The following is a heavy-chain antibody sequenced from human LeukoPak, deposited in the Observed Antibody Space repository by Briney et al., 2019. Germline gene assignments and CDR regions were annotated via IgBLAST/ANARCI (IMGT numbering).Heavy chain of an antibody. D-gene: IGHD6-13*01. J-gene: IGHJ4*02. CDR1: GFTFSSYA. CDR2: ISGSGGST. Sequence: GGSLRLSCAASGFTFSSYAMSWVRQAPGKGLGWVSAISGSGGSTYYADSVKGRFTISRDNSKNTLYLQMNSLRAEDTAVYYCAKDQGIAAAGTDGPDYWGQGTLVTVSS. CDR3: AKDQGIAAAGTDGPDY. V-gene: IGHV3-23*01.